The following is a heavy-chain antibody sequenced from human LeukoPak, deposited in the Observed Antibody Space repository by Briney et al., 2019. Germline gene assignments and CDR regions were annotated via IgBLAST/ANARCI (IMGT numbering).Heavy chain of an antibody. CDR2: ISYDGSNK. D-gene: IGHD3-16*01. J-gene: IGHJ4*02. Sequence: GSSLRLSCAASGFSFSNYGIHWVRQDPGKGLEAVTVISYDGSNKYYADSVKGRFTISRDNSKNTLYLQMNSLRAEDTAVYYCAKGGTYRDYFDYWGQGTLVTVCS. CDR1: GFSFSNYG. CDR3: AKGGTYRDYFDY. V-gene: IGHV3-30*18.